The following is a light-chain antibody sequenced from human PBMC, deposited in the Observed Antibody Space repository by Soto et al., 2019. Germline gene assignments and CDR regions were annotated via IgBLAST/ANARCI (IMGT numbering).Light chain of an antibody. J-gene: IGKJ4*01. CDR1: PGIRND. V-gene: IGKV1-6*01. CDR2: AAS. Sequence: AIQMTQSPSSLSASVGDRVTITCRASPGIRNDLGWYQQKPGKAPKLLIYAASTLQSGVPSRFSGSGSCTDFTLAISSLQPEDFATYYCLQDYDYPLIFGGGTRVQIK. CDR3: LQDYDYPLI.